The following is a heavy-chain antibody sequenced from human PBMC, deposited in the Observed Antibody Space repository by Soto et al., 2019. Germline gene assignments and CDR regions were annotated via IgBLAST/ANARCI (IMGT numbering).Heavy chain of an antibody. J-gene: IGHJ4*02. Sequence: GGSLRLSCAASGFTFSSYAMSWVRQAPGKGLEWVSAISGSGGSTYYADSVKGRFTISRDNSKNTLYLQMNSLRAEDTAVYYCAKRGFLEWLLSGFFDYWGQGTLVTVSS. CDR2: ISGSGGST. V-gene: IGHV3-23*01. CDR1: GFTFSSYA. CDR3: AKRGFLEWLLSGFFDY. D-gene: IGHD3-3*01.